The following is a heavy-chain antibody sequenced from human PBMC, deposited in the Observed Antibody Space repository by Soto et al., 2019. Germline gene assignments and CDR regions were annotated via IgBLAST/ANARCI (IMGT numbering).Heavy chain of an antibody. CDR1: GCTFSSCG. J-gene: IGHJ5*01. Sequence: AGSLRLSCAASGCTFSSCGITWVCHGPGQGQEWVSFGSATGAGTYYADSSMSRCTISRVDSKNKLYLQMTSLRADDAAVEYFGKARPGAGNYGFYFDFWGQGAMVTVSS. V-gene: IGHV3-23*01. D-gene: IGHD4-17*01. CDR2: GSATGAGT. CDR3: GKARPGAGNYGFYFDF.